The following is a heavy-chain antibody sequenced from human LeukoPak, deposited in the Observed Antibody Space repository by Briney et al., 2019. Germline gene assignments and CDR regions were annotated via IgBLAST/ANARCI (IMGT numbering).Heavy chain of an antibody. CDR1: GFTFSRFG. CDR2: IRYDGSNK. Sequence: GGSLRLSCSACGFTFSRFGMHWVRQAPGKGLEWVTFIRYDGSNKFYADSVKGRFTISRDNSKNTLYMQMNSLRTDDTAEYFCAKPVYGDYINFDYWGQGTLVTVSS. CDR3: AKPVYGDYINFDY. D-gene: IGHD4-17*01. J-gene: IGHJ4*02. V-gene: IGHV3-30*02.